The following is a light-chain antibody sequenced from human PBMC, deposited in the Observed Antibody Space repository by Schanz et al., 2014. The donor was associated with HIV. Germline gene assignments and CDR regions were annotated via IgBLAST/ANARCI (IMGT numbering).Light chain of an antibody. CDR2: EVT. V-gene: IGLV2-8*01. CDR3: SSYGGFNNFVV. CDR1: SSDVGAYNS. J-gene: IGLJ2*01. Sequence: QSVLTQPASVSGSPGQSITISCTGTSSDVGAYNSVSWWQQQHPGKAPKLMIYEVTKRPSGVPARFSGSKSGNTASLTVSAVQPEDEADYYCSSYGGFNNFVVFGGGTKLTVL.